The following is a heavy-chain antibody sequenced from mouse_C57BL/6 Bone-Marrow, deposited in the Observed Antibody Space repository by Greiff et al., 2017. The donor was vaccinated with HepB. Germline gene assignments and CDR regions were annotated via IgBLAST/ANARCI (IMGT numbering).Heavy chain of an antibody. CDR2: IRLKSDNYAT. V-gene: IGHV6-3*01. Sequence: DVMLVESGGGLVQPGGSMKLSCVASGFTFSNYWMNWVRQSPEKGLEWVAQIRLKSDNYATHYAESVKGRFTISRDDSKSSVYLQMNNLRAEDTGIYYCTGRGGYYFDYWGQGTTLTVSS. J-gene: IGHJ2*01. CDR3: TGRGGYYFDY. D-gene: IGHD1-1*02. CDR1: GFTFSNYW.